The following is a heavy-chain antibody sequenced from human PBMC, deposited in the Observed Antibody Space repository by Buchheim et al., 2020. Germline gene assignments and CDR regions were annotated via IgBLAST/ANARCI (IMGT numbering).Heavy chain of an antibody. CDR3: AREDGTVNYYYNYGMKV. D-gene: IGHD1-1*01. Sequence: EVQLVESGGGLVQPGGSLRLSCAASGFTFSDHYMDWVRQAPGKGLEWVGRIRDKANTYTTEYAASVEGRFTLSRDDSKNSLYLQMNSLKTEDTAVYYCAREDGTVNYYYNYGMKVWGQGTT. J-gene: IGHJ6*02. CDR2: IRDKANTYTT. CDR1: GFTFSDHY. V-gene: IGHV3-72*01.